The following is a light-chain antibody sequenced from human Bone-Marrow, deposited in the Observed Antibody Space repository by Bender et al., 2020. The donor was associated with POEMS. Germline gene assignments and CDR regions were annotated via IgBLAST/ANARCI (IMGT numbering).Light chain of an antibody. Sequence: QSALTQPASVSGSPGQSITISCTGSSSDVGGYNLVSWYQHHPGKAPKLMIYEGSRRPSGVSNRFSASKSGNTASLTISGLQAEDEGDYYCSSHRDGETLVFGGGTKVTVL. CDR1: SSDVGGYNL. CDR2: EGS. V-gene: IGLV2-23*01. CDR3: SSHRDGETLV. J-gene: IGLJ2*01.